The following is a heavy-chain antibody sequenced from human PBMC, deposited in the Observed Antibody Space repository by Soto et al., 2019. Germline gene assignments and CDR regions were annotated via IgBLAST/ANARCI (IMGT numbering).Heavy chain of an antibody. CDR1: GGSISSGAYY. J-gene: IGHJ5*02. V-gene: IGHV4-31*03. Sequence: QVQLQESGPGLVKPSQTLSLTCNVSGGSISSGAYYWSWIRQHSEKGLEWIGYMHYSGIAYYNPSLTSRVTISVDTSKNQFSLKLSSVTAADTAVYYCARYYFDNSGYSNWFDPWGRGTLVTVSS. CDR3: ARYYFDNSGYSNWFDP. CDR2: MHYSGIA. D-gene: IGHD3-22*01.